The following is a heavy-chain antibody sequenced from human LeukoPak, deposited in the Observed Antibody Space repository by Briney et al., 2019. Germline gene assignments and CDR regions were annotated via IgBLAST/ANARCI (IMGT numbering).Heavy chain of an antibody. CDR1: GYTFTGYY. V-gene: IGHV1-2*02. CDR2: INPNSGGT. J-gene: IGHJ5*02. CDR3: ATSGLGGSGNYHRTWYNWFDP. Sequence: ASVKVPCKASGYTFTGYYMHWVGQAPGQGLEWMGWINPNSGGTNYAQKFQGRVTMTRDTSISTAYMELSRLRSDDTAVYHCATSGLGGSGNYHRTWYNWFDPWGQGTLVTVSS. D-gene: IGHD3-10*01.